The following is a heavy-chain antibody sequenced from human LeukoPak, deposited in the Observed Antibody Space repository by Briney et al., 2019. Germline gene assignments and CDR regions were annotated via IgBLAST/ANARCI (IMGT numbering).Heavy chain of an antibody. Sequence: AETLSLTCTVSGGSFSSYYWSWIRQPPGKGLEWIGNFYYSGSTNYNPSLKSRVTISVDKSKNQFSLKLSPVTAADTAVYYCARDRSYYDSRVLIDWGQGTLVTVSS. CDR1: GGSFSSYY. CDR2: FYYSGST. J-gene: IGHJ4*02. V-gene: IGHV4-59*01. CDR3: ARDRSYYDSRVLID. D-gene: IGHD3-22*01.